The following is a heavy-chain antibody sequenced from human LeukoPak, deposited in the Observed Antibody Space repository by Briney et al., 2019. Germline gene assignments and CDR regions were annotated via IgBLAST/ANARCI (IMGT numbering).Heavy chain of an antibody. J-gene: IGHJ4*01. CDR1: GFIFSHYG. CDR3: ARDAQRGFDYSNSLEY. CDR2: IWSDATNR. D-gene: IGHD4-11*01. Sequence: GGSLRLSCAASGFIFSHYGMHWVRQAPGKGLEWVAVIWSDATNRFYAGSVKGRFTISRDNSQNALFLQMNSLRAEDTAMYYCARDAQRGFDYSNSLEYWGHGTLVTVSS. V-gene: IGHV3-33*01.